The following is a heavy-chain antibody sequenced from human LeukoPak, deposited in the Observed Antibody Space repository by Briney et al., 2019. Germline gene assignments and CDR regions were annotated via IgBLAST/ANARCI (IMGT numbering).Heavy chain of an antibody. CDR2: INHSGST. J-gene: IGHJ4*02. V-gene: IGHV4-34*01. CDR3: ASGYSYGYAGGATPY. Sequence: PSETLSLTCAVYGGSFSGYYWSWIRQPPGKGLEWIGEINHSGSTNYNPSLKSRVTISVDTSKNQFSLKLSSVTSAGTAVYYCASGYSYGYAGGATPYWGQGTLVTVSS. CDR1: GGSFSGYY. D-gene: IGHD5-18*01.